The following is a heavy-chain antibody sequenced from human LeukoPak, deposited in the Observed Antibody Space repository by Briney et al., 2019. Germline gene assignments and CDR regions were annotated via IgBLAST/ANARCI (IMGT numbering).Heavy chain of an antibody. CDR2: IRYDGSNK. V-gene: IGHV3-30*02. CDR3: AKAELVVVAATLSLSTDEITNDY. J-gene: IGHJ4*02. Sequence: PGGSLRLSCAASGFTFSSYGMHWVRQAPGKGLEWVAFIRYDGSNKYYADSVKGRFTISRDNSKNTLYLQMNSLRAEDTAVYYCAKAELVVVAATLSLSTDEITNDYWGQGTLVTVSS. CDR1: GFTFSSYG. D-gene: IGHD2-15*01.